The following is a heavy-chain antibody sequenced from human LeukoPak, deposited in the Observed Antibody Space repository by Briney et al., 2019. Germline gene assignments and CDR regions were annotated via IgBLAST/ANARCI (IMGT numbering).Heavy chain of an antibody. V-gene: IGHV4-4*07. CDR2: IYSGGST. Sequence: SKTLSLTCTVSGGSISRYFWSWIRQPAGKGLEWIGRIYSGGSTNYSPSLKSRAFMSEDTSKNQFSLRLTSVTAADTAVYYCARDLSNGLTYSPFDYWGQGTLVTVSS. CDR3: ARDLSNGLTYSPFDY. D-gene: IGHD2-8*01. CDR1: GGSISRYF. J-gene: IGHJ4*02.